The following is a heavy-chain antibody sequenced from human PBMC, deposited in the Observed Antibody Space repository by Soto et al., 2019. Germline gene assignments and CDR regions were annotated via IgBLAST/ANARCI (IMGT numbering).Heavy chain of an antibody. CDR2: MNPSSGNT. Sequence: QVLLMQSGAEVRKPGASVTVSCEASGVTFGNYEIHWVRQAPGQGLEWMGWMNPSSGNTGYAQKFQGRVTMTRITSTNTAYMERRSLTSEDTAVYYCAKTADFFHYHMDVWGEGTTVTVS. J-gene: IGHJ6*03. CDR1: GVTFGNYE. CDR3: AKTADFFHYHMDV. D-gene: IGHD7-27*01. V-gene: IGHV1-8*01.